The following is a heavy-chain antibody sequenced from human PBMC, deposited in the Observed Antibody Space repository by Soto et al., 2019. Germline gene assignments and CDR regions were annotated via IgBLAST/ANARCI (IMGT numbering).Heavy chain of an antibody. Sequence: QVQLQESGPGLVKPSQTLSLTCTVSGGSISSGGYYWSWIRQHPGKGLEWIGYIYYSGSTYYNPSLKSRVTISVYTSKNQFSLKLSSVTAADTAVYYCARVSIVVVVAATPAVAFDIWGQGTMVTVSS. CDR3: ARVSIVVVVAATPAVAFDI. J-gene: IGHJ3*02. D-gene: IGHD2-15*01. CDR1: GGSISSGGYY. V-gene: IGHV4-31*03. CDR2: IYYSGST.